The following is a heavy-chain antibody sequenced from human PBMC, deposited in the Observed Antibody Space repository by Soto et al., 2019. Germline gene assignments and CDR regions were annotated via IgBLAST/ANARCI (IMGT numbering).Heavy chain of an antibody. V-gene: IGHV3-9*01. CDR1: GFTFDDYA. D-gene: IGHD3-10*01. J-gene: IGHJ4*02. CDR3: AKALDYYGSGSPDY. Sequence: GGSLRLACAASGFTFDDYAMHWVRQAPGKGLEWVSGISWNSGSIGYADSVKGRFTISRDNAKNSLYLQMNSLRAEDTALYYCAKALDYYGSGSPDYWGQGTLVTVSS. CDR2: ISWNSGSI.